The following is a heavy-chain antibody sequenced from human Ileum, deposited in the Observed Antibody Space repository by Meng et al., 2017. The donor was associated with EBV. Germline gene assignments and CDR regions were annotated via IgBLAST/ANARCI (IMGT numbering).Heavy chain of an antibody. J-gene: IGHJ4*02. D-gene: IGHD1-14*01. CDR2: IYHSGIT. Sequence: QVLLQESGPGLVKPSGTLSLTCVVSGGSISSSNWWSWVRQPPGKGLEWIGKIYHSGITIYNPSLKSRVTMSVDNSKNQFSLKLNSMAAADTAVYYCARDPTGGEDHQRVWGQGTLVTASS. V-gene: IGHV4-4*02. CDR1: GGSISSSNW. CDR3: ARDPTGGEDHQRV.